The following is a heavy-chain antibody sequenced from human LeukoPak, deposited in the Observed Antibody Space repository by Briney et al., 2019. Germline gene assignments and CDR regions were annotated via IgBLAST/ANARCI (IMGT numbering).Heavy chain of an antibody. V-gene: IGHV3-53*01. CDR2: IYRGGST. D-gene: IGHD3-22*01. CDR1: GFTVSSNY. Sequence: GGSLRLSCAASGFTVSSNYMSWVRQAPGKGLKWVSVIYRGGSTYYADSVKGRFTTTRDNSKNTLYLKMNSLRAEDTAVYYCTRDLPLTGESSGYSAFEIWGQGTMVTVYS. CDR3: TRDLPLTGESSGYSAFEI. J-gene: IGHJ3*02.